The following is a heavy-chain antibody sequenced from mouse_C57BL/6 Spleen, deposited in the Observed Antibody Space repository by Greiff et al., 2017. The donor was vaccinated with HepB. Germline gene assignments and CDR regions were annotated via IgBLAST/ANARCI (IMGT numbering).Heavy chain of an antibody. CDR1: GYTFTSYW. CDR2: IHPNSGST. V-gene: IGHV1-64*01. J-gene: IGHJ2*01. D-gene: IGHD1-1*01. Sequence: VQLQQPGAELVKPGASVKLSCKASGYTFTSYWMHWVKQRPGQGLEWIGMIHPNSGSTNYNEKFKSKATLTVDKSSSTAYMQLSSLTSEDSAVYYCASIFITTVVAGGYWGQGTTLTVSS. CDR3: ASIFITTVVAGGY.